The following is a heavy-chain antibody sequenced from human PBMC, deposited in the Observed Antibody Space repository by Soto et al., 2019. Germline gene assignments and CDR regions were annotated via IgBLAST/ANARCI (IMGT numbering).Heavy chain of an antibody. J-gene: IGHJ4*02. CDR2: IYWNDDK. V-gene: IGHV2-5*01. Sequence: SGPTLVNPTQTLTLTCTFSGFSLSTSGVGVGWIRQPPGKALEWLALIYWNDDKRYSPSLKSRLTITKDTSKNQVVLTMTNMDPVDTATYYCARHRRSSSSMFFDYWGQGTLVTVSS. D-gene: IGHD6-6*01. CDR1: GFSLSTSGVG. CDR3: ARHRRSSSSMFFDY.